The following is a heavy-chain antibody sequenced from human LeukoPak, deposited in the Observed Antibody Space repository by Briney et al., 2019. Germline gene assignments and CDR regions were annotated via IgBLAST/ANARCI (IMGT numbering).Heavy chain of an antibody. CDR1: GGSISSGAYY. Sequence: PSETLSLTCTVSGGSISSGAYYWIWIRQPPGKGLVWIRYIYYSGSTYYNPSLKSPVTISVDTSNNQFSLKLSSATAAADAVYCCGREAATPGGNWFDPWGQGTLVTVSS. J-gene: IGHJ5*02. D-gene: IGHD2-15*01. CDR2: IYYSGST. CDR3: GREAATPGGNWFDP. V-gene: IGHV4-30-4*08.